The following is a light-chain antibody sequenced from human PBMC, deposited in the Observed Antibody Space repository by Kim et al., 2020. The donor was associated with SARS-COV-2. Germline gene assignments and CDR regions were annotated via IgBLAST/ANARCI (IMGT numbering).Light chain of an antibody. Sequence: ASVGDRVTITCRASQSINNWLAWYKQKPGKAPKLLIYMASTLESGVPSRFSGSGSGTEFTLTISSLQPDDFATYYCQQDNSYPLTFGGGTKVDIK. V-gene: IGKV1-5*03. CDR2: MAS. CDR3: QQDNSYPLT. CDR1: QSINNW. J-gene: IGKJ4*01.